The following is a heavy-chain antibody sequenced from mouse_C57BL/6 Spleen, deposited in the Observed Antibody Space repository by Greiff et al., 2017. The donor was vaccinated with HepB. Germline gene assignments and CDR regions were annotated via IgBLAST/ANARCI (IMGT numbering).Heavy chain of an antibody. CDR3: ARSGGYYDFEV. V-gene: IGHV1-80*01. CDR2: IYPGDGDT. D-gene: IGHD2-3*01. Sequence: VMLVESGAELVKPGASVKISCKASGYAFSSYWMNWVKQRPGKGLEWIGQIYPGDGDTNYNGKFKGKATLTADKSSSTAYMQLSSLTSEDSAVYFCARSGGYYDFEVWGTGTTVTVSS. CDR1: GYAFSSYW. J-gene: IGHJ1*03.